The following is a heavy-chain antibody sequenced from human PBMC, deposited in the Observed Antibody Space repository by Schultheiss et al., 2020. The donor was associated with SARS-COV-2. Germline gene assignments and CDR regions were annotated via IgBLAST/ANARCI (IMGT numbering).Heavy chain of an antibody. Sequence: GGSLRLSCAASGFTFSSYAMHWVRQAPGKGLEWVAVISYDGSNKYYADSVKGRFTISRDNSKNTLYLQMNSLRSDDTAVYYCARGPVTTDIDYYYYGMDVWGQGTTVTVSS. J-gene: IGHJ6*02. CDR1: GFTFSSYA. D-gene: IGHD4-17*01. CDR2: ISYDGSNK. CDR3: ARGPVTTDIDYYYYGMDV. V-gene: IGHV3-30*04.